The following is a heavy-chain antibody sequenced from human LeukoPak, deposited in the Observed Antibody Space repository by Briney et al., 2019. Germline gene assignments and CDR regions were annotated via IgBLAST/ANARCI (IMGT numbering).Heavy chain of an antibody. J-gene: IGHJ4*02. CDR1: GFTFSSYW. CDR2: IKGDGSEK. CDR3: AKDFGSYYDSSGPDY. D-gene: IGHD3-22*01. Sequence: GGSLRLSCAASGFTFSSYWMTWVRRATGKGLEWVGNIKGDGSEKYYVDSVKGRFTISRDNSKNTLSLQMNSLRAEDTAMYYCAKDFGSYYDSSGPDYWGQGALVTVSS. V-gene: IGHV3-7*01.